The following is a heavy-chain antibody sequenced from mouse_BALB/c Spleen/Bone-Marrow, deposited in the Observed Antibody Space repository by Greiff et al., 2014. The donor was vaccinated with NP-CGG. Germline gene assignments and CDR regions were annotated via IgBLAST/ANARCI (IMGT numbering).Heavy chain of an antibody. J-gene: IGHJ2*01. V-gene: IGHV14-3*02. CDR1: GFNIKDTY. CDR2: IDPASGNI. D-gene: IGHD4-1*01. Sequence: EVKLVESGTDLVKPGASVKLSCTASGFNIKDTYMHWVKQRPEQGLDWIGRIDPASGNIQYDPKFQGRAAITADTSSNTAYQQLSSLTSEDTAVYYCASLTGTFDYWGQGTPLTVSS. CDR3: ASLTGTFDY.